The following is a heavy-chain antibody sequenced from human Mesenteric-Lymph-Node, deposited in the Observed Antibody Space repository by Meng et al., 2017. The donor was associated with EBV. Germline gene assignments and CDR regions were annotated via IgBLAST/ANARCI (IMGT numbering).Heavy chain of an antibody. CDR2: IYYSGRT. CDR1: GGSIASTFYN. J-gene: IGHJ5*02. Sequence: QLQLQESGPGLVKPSETLSLTCTVSGGSIASTFYNWGWIRQPPGKAPELIGNIYYSGRTYYNPSLGSRVTMSVDTSKNLFSLHLSSVTAADTAVYYCVREITSATNWFDPWGQGTLVTVSS. V-gene: IGHV4-39*07. CDR3: VREITSATNWFDP. D-gene: IGHD3-10*01.